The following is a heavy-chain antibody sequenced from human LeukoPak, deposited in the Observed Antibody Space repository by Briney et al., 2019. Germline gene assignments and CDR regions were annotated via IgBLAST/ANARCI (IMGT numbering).Heavy chain of an antibody. V-gene: IGHV1-2*02. D-gene: IGHD3-3*01. CDR2: INPNSGGT. CDR1: GYTFTGYF. CDR3: ARARFTIFGVVDP. Sequence: ASVKVSCKASGYTFTGYFMHGVRQAPGQGLEWMGWINPNSGGTNYTQKFQGRVTMTRDTSISTAYMELSRLRSDDTAVYYCARARFTIFGVVDPWGQGTLVTVSS. J-gene: IGHJ5*02.